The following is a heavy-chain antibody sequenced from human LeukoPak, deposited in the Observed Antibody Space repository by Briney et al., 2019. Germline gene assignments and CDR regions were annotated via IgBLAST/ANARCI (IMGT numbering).Heavy chain of an antibody. Sequence: AGGSLRLSCTASGFTLADYAMSWFRQAPGKGLEWLGFIRGIAYGGTTQYAASVEGRFSISRDDSESIGYLQMNSLKTEDTAVYYCTRDTRGGGSPAGPLWGQGTLVTVSS. J-gene: IGHJ4*02. V-gene: IGHV3-49*03. CDR2: IRGIAYGGTT. CDR3: TRDTRGGGSPAGPL. D-gene: IGHD2-2*01. CDR1: GFTLADYA.